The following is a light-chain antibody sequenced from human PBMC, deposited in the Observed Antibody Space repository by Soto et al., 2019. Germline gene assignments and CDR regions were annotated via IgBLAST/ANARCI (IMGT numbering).Light chain of an antibody. J-gene: IGLJ2*01. V-gene: IGLV2-8*01. CDR1: SSDVGGYNY. CDR3: SSYAGSNNVL. CDR2: EVS. Sequence: QSALTQPPSASGSPGQSVAISCTGTSSDVGGYNYVSWYQERPGKAPKLMIYEVSKRPSGVPDRFSGSKSGNTASLTVSGLQAEDEADYYCSSYAGSNNVLFGGGTKLTV.